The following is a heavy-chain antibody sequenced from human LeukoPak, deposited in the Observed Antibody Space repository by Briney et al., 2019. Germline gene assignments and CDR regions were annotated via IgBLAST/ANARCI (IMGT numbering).Heavy chain of an antibody. V-gene: IGHV1-69*13. CDR2: IIPFSGTV. CDR3: ARAYSSGWFPHFGDN. CDR1: GGTFSTYA. J-gene: IGHJ4*02. Sequence: SVKVSCKVSGGTFSTYALSWVRQAPGQGLEWMGGIIPFSGTVNYAQKFQGRVTITADESTSTAYMALSSLRSEDTAIYYCARAYSSGWFPHFGDNWGQGTLVTVSS. D-gene: IGHD6-19*01.